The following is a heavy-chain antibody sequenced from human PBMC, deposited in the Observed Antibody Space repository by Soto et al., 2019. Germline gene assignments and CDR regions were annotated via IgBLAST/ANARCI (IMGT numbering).Heavy chain of an antibody. D-gene: IGHD3-22*01. J-gene: IGHJ4*02. CDR3: ARGSNPYYYGSSSYYSFDY. Sequence: ASVKVSCKASGYTFTYYVMHWVRQAPGQRLEWMGWINAGNGNTKYSQRFQGRVTITRDTSASTAYMELSSLRSEDSAVYYCARGSNPYYYGSSSYYSFDYWGQGTLVTVSS. CDR1: GYTFTYYV. V-gene: IGHV1-3*01. CDR2: INAGNGNT.